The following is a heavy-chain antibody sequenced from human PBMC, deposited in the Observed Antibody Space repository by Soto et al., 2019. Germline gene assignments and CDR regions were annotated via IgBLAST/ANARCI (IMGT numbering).Heavy chain of an antibody. V-gene: IGHV3-30*03. Sequence: PGGSLRLSCAASGFTFSSYGMHWVRQAPGKGLEWVAVISYDGSNKYYADSVKGRFTISRDNSKHTVYLQMNSLRAEDTAVYYCISYSSSFDYWGQGTLVTVSS. D-gene: IGHD6-13*01. CDR1: GFTFSSYG. CDR3: ISYSSSFDY. J-gene: IGHJ4*02. CDR2: ISYDGSNK.